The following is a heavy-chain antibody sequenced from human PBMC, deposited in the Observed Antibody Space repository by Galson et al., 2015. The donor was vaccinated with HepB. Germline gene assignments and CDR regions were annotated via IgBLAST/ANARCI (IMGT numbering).Heavy chain of an antibody. Sequence: SLRLSCAASGFTFRNYTMNWVRQAPGKGLEWVSSISCNSIYIHYADSVKGRFTISRDNAKNSLYLQMNSLRVEDTAVYYCARDSRARDFWSGYDWFDPWGQGTLVTVSS. J-gene: IGHJ5*02. V-gene: IGHV3-21*01. CDR2: ISCNSIYI. CDR3: ARDSRARDFWSGYDWFDP. CDR1: GFTFRNYT. D-gene: IGHD3-3*01.